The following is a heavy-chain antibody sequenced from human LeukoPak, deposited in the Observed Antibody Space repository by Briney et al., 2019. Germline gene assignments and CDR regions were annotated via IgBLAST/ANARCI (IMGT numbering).Heavy chain of an antibody. Sequence: EASVKVSFKSSGYSFTSYGINWVRQAPGQGLEWMGWISTDNGNTDYAQTLQGRVTMTTDTSTSTAYMEVRSLRSDDTAVYYCARAYSYGYGPLDYWGQGTLVTVSS. J-gene: IGHJ4*02. CDR2: ISTDNGNT. D-gene: IGHD5-18*01. V-gene: IGHV1-18*04. CDR1: GYSFTSYG. CDR3: ARAYSYGYGPLDY.